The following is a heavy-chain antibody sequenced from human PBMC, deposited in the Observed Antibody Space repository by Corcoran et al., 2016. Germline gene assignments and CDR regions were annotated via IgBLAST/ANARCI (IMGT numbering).Heavy chain of an antibody. CDR2: INAGNGNT. J-gene: IGHJ3*02. CDR3: ARSGYSGYEPRNQNAFDI. V-gene: IGHV1-3*01. CDR1: GYTFTSYA. Sequence: QVQLVQSGAEVKKPGASVKVSCKASGYTFTSYAMHWVRQAPGQRLEWMGWINAGNGNTKYSQKFQGRVTITRDTSASTAYMELSSLRSEDTAVYYCARSGYSGYEPRNQNAFDIWGQGTMVTVSS. D-gene: IGHD5-12*01.